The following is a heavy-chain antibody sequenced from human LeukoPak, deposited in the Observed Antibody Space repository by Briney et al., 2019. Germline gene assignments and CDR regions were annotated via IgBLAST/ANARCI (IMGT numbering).Heavy chain of an antibody. CDR1: GVTFSSYA. V-gene: IGHV3-23*01. J-gene: IGHJ4*02. D-gene: IGHD3-22*01. CDR3: AKGGSYYYDSSGYSDY. Sequence: GWALRLSCAASGVTFSSYAMSWVRQAPGKGLEWVSAISGSGGSTYYADSVKGRFTISRDNSKNTLYLQMNSLRAEDTAVYYCAKGGSYYYDSSGYSDYWGQGTLVTVSS. CDR2: ISGSGGST.